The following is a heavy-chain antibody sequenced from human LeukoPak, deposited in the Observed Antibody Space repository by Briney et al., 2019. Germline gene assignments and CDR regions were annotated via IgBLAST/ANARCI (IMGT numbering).Heavy chain of an antibody. J-gene: IGHJ4*02. CDR1: GFTFSSNS. CDR3: AKRIAGGTTYYFYW. Sequence: GGSLRLSCEASGFTFSSNSMSWVRQAPGKGLEWVSLIGRGGNTHYADSVKDRFTISRDNSKNTLYLQMNSLRAEDTAVYFCAKRIAGGTTYYFYWWGQGTLVTVSS. D-gene: IGHD3-9*01. CDR2: IGRGGNT. V-gene: IGHV3-23*01.